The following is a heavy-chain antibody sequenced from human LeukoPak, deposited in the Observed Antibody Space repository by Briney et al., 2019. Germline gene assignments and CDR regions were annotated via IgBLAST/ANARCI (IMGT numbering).Heavy chain of an antibody. CDR1: GYTFTSYG. J-gene: IGHJ4*02. Sequence: ASVKVSCKASGYTFTSYGISWVRQAPGQGLEWMGWISAYNGNTNYAQKLQGRVTMTTDTSTSTAYMELRSLRSDDTAVYYCARDRLTYYYDSSGCPTGGLPNDYWGQGTLVTVSS. CDR3: ARDRLTYYYDSSGCPTGGLPNDY. CDR2: ISAYNGNT. D-gene: IGHD3-22*01. V-gene: IGHV1-18*01.